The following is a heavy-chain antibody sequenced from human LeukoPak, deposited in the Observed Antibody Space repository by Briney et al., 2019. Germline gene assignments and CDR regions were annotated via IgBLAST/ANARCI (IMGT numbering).Heavy chain of an antibody. CDR2: ISGSGGST. Sequence: GGSLRLSCAASGFTFSSYSMNWVRQAPGKGLEWVSAISGSGGSTYYADSVKGRFTISRDNSKNTLYLQMNSLRAEDTAVYYCAKSLGSWYPPYYFDYWGQGTLVTVSS. J-gene: IGHJ4*02. D-gene: IGHD6-13*01. V-gene: IGHV3-23*01. CDR1: GFTFSSYS. CDR3: AKSLGSWYPPYYFDY.